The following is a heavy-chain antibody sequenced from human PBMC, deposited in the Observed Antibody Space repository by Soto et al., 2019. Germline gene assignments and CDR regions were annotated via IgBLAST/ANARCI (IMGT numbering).Heavy chain of an antibody. Sequence: SETLSLTCTVSGGSIRNYYWSWIRQPPGKGLEWIGYIYNSGDTNYNPSLKSRATISVDTSKNQFSLKLRSVTAADTAVYYCARRDREYSSGWYFDYWGQGALVTVS. CDR2: IYNSGDT. CDR3: ARRDREYSSGWYFDY. D-gene: IGHD6-19*01. CDR1: GGSIRNYY. J-gene: IGHJ4*02. V-gene: IGHV4-59*01.